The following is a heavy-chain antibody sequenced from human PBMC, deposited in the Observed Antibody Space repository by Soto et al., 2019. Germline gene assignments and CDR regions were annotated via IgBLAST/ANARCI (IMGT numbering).Heavy chain of an antibody. CDR2: IYYSGST. CDR1: GGSISSYY. D-gene: IGHD6-13*01. Sequence: SETLSLTCTVSGGSISSYYWSWIRQPPGKGLEWIGYIYYSGSTNYNPSLKSRVTISVDTSKNQFSLKLSSVTAADTAVYYCERYNPDEAGFYYYGMDVWGRGKTVNVS. CDR3: ERYNPDEAGFYYYGMDV. V-gene: IGHV4-59*01. J-gene: IGHJ6*02.